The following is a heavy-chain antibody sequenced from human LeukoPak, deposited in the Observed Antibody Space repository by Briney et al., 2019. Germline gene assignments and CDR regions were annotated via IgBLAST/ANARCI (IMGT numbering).Heavy chain of an antibody. J-gene: IGHJ4*02. CDR3: ARQKYYDILTGYSGLDY. Sequence: SETLSLTCTVSGGSISSSSYYWGWIRQPPGKGLEWIGSIYYSGSTYYNPSLKSRVTISVDTSKDQFSLKLSSVTAADTAVYYCARQKYYDILTGYSGLDYWGQGTLVTVSS. CDR2: IYYSGST. CDR1: GGSISSSSYY. D-gene: IGHD3-9*01. V-gene: IGHV4-39*01.